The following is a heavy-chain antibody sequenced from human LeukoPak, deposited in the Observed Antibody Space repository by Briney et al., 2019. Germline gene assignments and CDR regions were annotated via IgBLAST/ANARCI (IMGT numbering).Heavy chain of an antibody. D-gene: IGHD2-2*02. CDR1: GYTFSICD. CDR3: ARDCSSTSCYMAPEDDY. Sequence: GASVKVSCKASGYTFSICDINWVRHATGQGLEWMGWMSSNSGNTGYAQKFEGRDTMTRNTSVSTAYMALSRLRSEDTAVYYWARDCSSTSCYMAPEDDYWGQGTLVTVSS. J-gene: IGHJ4*02. CDR2: MSSNSGNT. V-gene: IGHV1-8*01.